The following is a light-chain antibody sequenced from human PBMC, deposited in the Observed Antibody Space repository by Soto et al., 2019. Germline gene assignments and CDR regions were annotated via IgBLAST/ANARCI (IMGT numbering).Light chain of an antibody. Sequence: VMTPSPATLPTPPVDISTLYCRASQSISSYLAWYQQKPGQAPRLLIYAASTRATGIPARFSGSGSGTDFTLSISSLEPEDFAVYYCQQRSKWPVTFGQGTRLEIK. CDR2: AAS. V-gene: IGKV3-11*01. J-gene: IGKJ5*01. CDR1: QSISSY. CDR3: QQRSKWPVT.